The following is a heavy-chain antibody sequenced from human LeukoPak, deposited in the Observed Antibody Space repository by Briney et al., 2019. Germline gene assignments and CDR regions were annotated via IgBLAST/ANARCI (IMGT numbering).Heavy chain of an antibody. V-gene: IGHV4-4*07. Sequence: IPSETLSLTCTVSGGSISSYYWSWIRQPAGKGLERIGRINTSGSSNYNPSLRSRVTMSVDTSKNQLSLNLSSVTAADTAVYYCAREGGGPRWLDPWGQGTLVTVSS. CDR3: AREGGGPRWLDP. J-gene: IGHJ5*02. CDR1: GGSISSYY. CDR2: INTSGSS. D-gene: IGHD6-25*01.